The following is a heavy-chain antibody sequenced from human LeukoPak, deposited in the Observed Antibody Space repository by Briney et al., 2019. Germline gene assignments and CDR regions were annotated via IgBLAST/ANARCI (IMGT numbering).Heavy chain of an antibody. CDR2: INTYGGST. Sequence: GGSLRLSCEVSGFMFSTYAMHWVRQAPGKGPEFVSGINTYGGSTHYAKSVKGRFTISRDNTKNTLYLQMGSLRAEDTAVYYCARGRSAAEYDAFDLWGQGTLVTVSS. D-gene: IGHD2-15*01. V-gene: IGHV3-64*01. J-gene: IGHJ3*01. CDR1: GFMFSTYA. CDR3: ARGRSAAEYDAFDL.